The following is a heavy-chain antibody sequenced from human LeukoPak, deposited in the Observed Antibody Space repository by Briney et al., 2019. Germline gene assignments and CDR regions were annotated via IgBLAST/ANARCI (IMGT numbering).Heavy chain of an antibody. Sequence: ASVKVSCTASGYTFTSYGISWVRQAPGQGLAWMGWISPYDGNTNYVQKFQGGITMATDTSTSTAYLELTSLRSDDTAVYYCATGGQLAYWGQGTVVTVSS. D-gene: IGHD6-6*01. V-gene: IGHV1-18*01. CDR2: ISPYDGNT. CDR1: GYTFTSYG. CDR3: ATGGQLAY. J-gene: IGHJ4*02.